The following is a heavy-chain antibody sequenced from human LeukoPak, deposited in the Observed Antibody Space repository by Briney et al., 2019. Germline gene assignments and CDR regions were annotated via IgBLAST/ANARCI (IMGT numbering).Heavy chain of an antibody. CDR3: ASARDSGSYPSPFDY. J-gene: IGHJ4*02. Sequence: GASVKVSCKASGFTFTAYYMHWVRQAPGQGLEWMAWINPNSGGTNYPQKFQGRVTMTRDTSISTAYMDLSRLRSDDTAVYYCASARDSGSYPSPFDYWGQGTLVTVSS. CDR1: GFTFTAYY. CDR2: INPNSGGT. D-gene: IGHD1-26*01. V-gene: IGHV1-2*02.